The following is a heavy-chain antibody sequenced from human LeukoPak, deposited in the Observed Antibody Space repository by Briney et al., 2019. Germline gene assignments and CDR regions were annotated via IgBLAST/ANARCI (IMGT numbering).Heavy chain of an antibody. J-gene: IGHJ6*03. V-gene: IGHV4-34*01. D-gene: IGHD2-2*01. CDR1: GGSFSGYY. Sequence: SETLSLTCVVYGGSFSGYYWSWIRQPPGKGLEWIGEINHSGSTNYNPSLKSRVTISVDASKNQFSLKLSSVTAADTAVYYCAREYHRFYYYYMDVWGKGTTVTVSS. CDR3: AREYHRFYYYYMDV. CDR2: INHSGST.